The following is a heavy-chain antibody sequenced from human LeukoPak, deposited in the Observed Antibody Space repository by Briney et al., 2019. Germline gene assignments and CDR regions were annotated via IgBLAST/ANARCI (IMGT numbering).Heavy chain of an antibody. CDR2: IYYSGTT. D-gene: IGHD2-8*01. Sequence: SETLSLTCTVSSGSISSSSYSWGWIRQPPGKGLEWLGSIYYSGTTYYNPSLKSQVTISLDTSKNQFSLKLISVTAADTAVYYCARHGRANGLDIWGQGTIVTVSS. J-gene: IGHJ3*02. V-gene: IGHV4-39*01. CDR1: SGSISSSSYS. CDR3: ARHGRANGLDI.